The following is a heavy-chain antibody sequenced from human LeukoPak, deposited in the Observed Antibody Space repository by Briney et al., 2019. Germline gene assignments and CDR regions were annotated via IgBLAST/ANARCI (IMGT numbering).Heavy chain of an antibody. D-gene: IGHD2-15*01. CDR3: ARGHHVACSGGSCYSAQDPFDI. V-gene: IGHV3-30*01. CDR1: GFTFSNYA. J-gene: IGHJ3*02. Sequence: PGRSLRLSCAASGFTFSNYALHWVRQAPGKGPQWVADISYDGSNKFYADSVKGRFTISRDDSRNTLYLQMNSLRPEDTAVYYCARGHHVACSGGSCYSAQDPFDIWGQGTMVTVSS. CDR2: ISYDGSNK.